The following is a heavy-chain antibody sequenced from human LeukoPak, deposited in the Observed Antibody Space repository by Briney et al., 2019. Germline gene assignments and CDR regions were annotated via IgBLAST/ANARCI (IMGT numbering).Heavy chain of an antibody. CDR2: ISGSGGST. V-gene: IGHV3-23*01. CDR1: GFTFSSYA. J-gene: IGHJ4*02. Sequence: GGSLRLSCAASGFTFSSYAMSWVRQAPGKGLEWVSAISGSGGSTYYADSVKGRFTISRDNSKDTLYLQMNSLRAEDTAVYYCATHSGRIPAQDYWGQGTLVTVSS. CDR3: ATHSGRIPAQDY. D-gene: IGHD6-19*01.